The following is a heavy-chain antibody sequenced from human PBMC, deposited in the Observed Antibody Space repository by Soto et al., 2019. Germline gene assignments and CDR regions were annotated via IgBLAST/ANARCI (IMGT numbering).Heavy chain of an antibody. CDR1: GFTFSSYA. CDR3: AREVGEYGDYLPQFDY. Sequence: QVQLVESGGGVVQPGRSLRLSCAASGFTFSSYAMHWVRQAPGKGLEWVAVISYDGSNKYYADSVKGRFTISRDNSKNTLYLQMNSLRAEDTAVYYCAREVGEYGDYLPQFDYWGQGTLVTVSS. J-gene: IGHJ4*02. D-gene: IGHD4-17*01. V-gene: IGHV3-30-3*01. CDR2: ISYDGSNK.